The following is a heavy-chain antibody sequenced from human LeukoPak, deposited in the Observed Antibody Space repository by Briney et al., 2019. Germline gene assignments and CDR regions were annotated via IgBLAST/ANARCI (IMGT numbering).Heavy chain of an antibody. Sequence: GGSLRLSCAASGFTFSSYWMTWVRQAPGKGLEWVANIKQDGSEKYYVDSVKGRFTISRDNAKNSVYLQMNSLRAEDTAVYYCARARYVRVPSDYWGQGTLVTVSS. CDR2: IKQDGSEK. CDR1: GFTFSSYW. J-gene: IGHJ4*02. V-gene: IGHV3-7*01. CDR3: ARARYVRVPSDY. D-gene: IGHD2/OR15-2a*01.